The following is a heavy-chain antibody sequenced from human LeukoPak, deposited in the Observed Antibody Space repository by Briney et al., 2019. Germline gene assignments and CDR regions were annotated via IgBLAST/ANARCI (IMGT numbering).Heavy chain of an antibody. V-gene: IGHV4-59*01. D-gene: IGHD4-17*01. Sequence: PSETLSLTCTVSGVSIRSYYWSWIAQPPGKGLEYFGYIYYSGSTNYNPSLKSRVSISVDTSKNQFSLKLRSVTAADTAVYYCARTGSTVTMLYPFDHWGQGTLVTVSS. CDR1: GVSIRSYY. J-gene: IGHJ4*02. CDR2: IYYSGST. CDR3: ARTGSTVTMLYPFDH.